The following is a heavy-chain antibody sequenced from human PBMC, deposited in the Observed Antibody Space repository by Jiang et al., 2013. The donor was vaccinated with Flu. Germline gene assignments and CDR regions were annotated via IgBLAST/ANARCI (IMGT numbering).Heavy chain of an antibody. CDR2: TYYRSEWYT. J-gene: IGHJ5*02. CDR1: GDNVSSDITA. D-gene: IGHD5-12*01. Sequence: QTLSLTCFIYGDNVSSDITAWNWIRQSPSGGLEWLGRTYYRSEWYTDYAVSVESRISIDADTSKNQISLRLHSVTPEDTAIYYCAGGVEEEGYASWFDPWGQGTLVTVSS. V-gene: IGHV6-1*01. CDR3: AGGVEEEGYASWFDP.